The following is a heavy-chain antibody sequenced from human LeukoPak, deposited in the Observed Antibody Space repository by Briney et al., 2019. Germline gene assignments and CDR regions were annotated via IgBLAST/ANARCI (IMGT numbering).Heavy chain of an antibody. CDR2: IYYSGST. CDR1: GGSISSYY. J-gene: IGHJ6*02. Sequence: SETLSLTCTVSGGSISSYYWGWIRQPPGKGLEWIGSIYYSGSTYYNPSLKSRVTISVDTSKNQFSLKLSSVTAADTAVYYCAREEAAYDILTGYFPDYYGMDVWGQGTTVTVSS. CDR3: AREEAAYDILTGYFPDYYGMDV. V-gene: IGHV4-39*07. D-gene: IGHD3-9*01.